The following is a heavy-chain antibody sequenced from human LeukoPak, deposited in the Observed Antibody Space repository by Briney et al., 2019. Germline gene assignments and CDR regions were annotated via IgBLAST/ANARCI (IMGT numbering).Heavy chain of an antibody. CDR3: ANALGYSYGFQSPDLDY. V-gene: IGHV3-7*03. Sequence: PGGSLRLSCTASGFTFSTYWMSWVRQAPGKGLEWVANTREDGSEKYYADSVKGRFTISRDNSKNTLYLQMNSQRAEDTAVYYCANALGYSYGFQSPDLDYWGQGTLVTVSS. J-gene: IGHJ4*02. CDR1: GFTFSTYW. D-gene: IGHD5-18*01. CDR2: TREDGSEK.